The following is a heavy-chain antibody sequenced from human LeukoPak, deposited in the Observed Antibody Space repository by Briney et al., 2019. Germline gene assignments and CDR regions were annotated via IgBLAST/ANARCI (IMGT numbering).Heavy chain of an antibody. Sequence: PGGSLRLSCAGFTFSSYAMSWVRQAPGKGLEWVSTICSSGDTYYADSVKGRFTISRDNSKNTLYLQMNSLRAEDTAVYFGATYCSGGSCYKGLDPWGQGTLVTVSS. D-gene: IGHD2-15*01. V-gene: IGHV3-23*01. CDR3: ATYCSGGSCYKGLDP. J-gene: IGHJ5*02. CDR1: GFTFSSYA. CDR2: ICSSGDT.